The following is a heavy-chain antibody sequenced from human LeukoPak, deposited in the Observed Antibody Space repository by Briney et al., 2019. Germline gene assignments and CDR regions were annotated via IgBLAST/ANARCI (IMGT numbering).Heavy chain of an antibody. V-gene: IGHV4-34*01. CDR3: ARSVVVRGVILLGRGPYYFDS. Sequence: PSETLSLTCAVYRGSFSGDFWTWIRQSPGKGLEWIGEINRSRTTNYNPSLKSRVTISIDTSKNQFSLRVNSVTAADTAVYYCARSVVVRGVILLGRGPYYFDSWSQGTLVTVSS. J-gene: IGHJ4*02. D-gene: IGHD3-10*01. CDR1: RGSFSGDF. CDR2: INRSRTT.